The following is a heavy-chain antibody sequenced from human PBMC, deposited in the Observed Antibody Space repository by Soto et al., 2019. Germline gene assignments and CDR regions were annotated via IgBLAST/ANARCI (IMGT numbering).Heavy chain of an antibody. V-gene: IGHV1-69*01. CDR2: IIPIVHTA. CDR3: AMITMIHSFDP. J-gene: IGHJ5*02. Sequence: QVQLVQSGAEVKKPGSSVKVSCKASGGTFRSNGISWVRQAPGQGLEWLGGIIPIVHTASYAHTFRGRVTITADESTTTAYMELSSLRSDDTAVYYCAMITMIHSFDPWGQGTLVTVSS. D-gene: IGHD3-22*01. CDR1: GGTFRSNG.